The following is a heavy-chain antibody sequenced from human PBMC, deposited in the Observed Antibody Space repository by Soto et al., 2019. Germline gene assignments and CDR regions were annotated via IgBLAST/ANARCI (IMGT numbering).Heavy chain of an antibody. CDR2: INSDGSST. CDR3: ARGWAYYYDSSGYPPLRY. Sequence: EVQLVESGGGLDQPGGSLRLSCAASGFTFSSYWMHWVRQAPGKGLVWVSRINSDGSSTSYADSVKGRFTISRDNAKNTLYLQMNSLRAEDTAVYYCARGWAYYYDSSGYPPLRYWGQGTLVTVSS. V-gene: IGHV3-74*01. J-gene: IGHJ4*02. D-gene: IGHD3-22*01. CDR1: GFTFSSYW.